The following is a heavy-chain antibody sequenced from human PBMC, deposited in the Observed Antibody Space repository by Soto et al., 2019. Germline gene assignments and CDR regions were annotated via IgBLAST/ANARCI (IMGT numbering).Heavy chain of an antibody. CDR3: ARVIVVVAGTTHHYYFDY. J-gene: IGHJ4*02. V-gene: IGHV3-72*01. CDR1: GFTFSAHY. Sequence: PGGSLKLSREGSGFTFSAHYMAWDREAPGKGLEWVGRSRNKTKGYTTEYAASVKGRFTMSRDESKSSLYLQMNSLKIEDTAVYYCARVIVVVAGTTHHYYFDYWGQGT. D-gene: IGHD2-15*01. CDR2: SRNKTKGYTT.